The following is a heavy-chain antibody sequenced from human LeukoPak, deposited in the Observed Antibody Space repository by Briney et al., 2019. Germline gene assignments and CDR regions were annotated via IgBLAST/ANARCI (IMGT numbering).Heavy chain of an antibody. CDR1: EFTFSSYA. V-gene: IGHV3-23*01. CDR3: AKADYSVGGSCLKFDS. Sequence: GGSLRLSCAASEFTFSSYAMSWIRQAPGKGLEWVSAISGSGTSTYYADSVKGRFTISRDNSKNTLYLQMNSLRAEDTAIYYCAKADYSVGGSCLKFDSWGQGTLVTVSS. J-gene: IGHJ4*02. CDR2: ISGSGTST. D-gene: IGHD2-15*01.